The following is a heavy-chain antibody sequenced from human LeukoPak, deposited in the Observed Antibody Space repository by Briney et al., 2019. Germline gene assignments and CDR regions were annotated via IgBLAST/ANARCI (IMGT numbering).Heavy chain of an antibody. V-gene: IGHV1-2*02. J-gene: IGHJ3*02. CDR1: GYTFTGYY. D-gene: IGHD2-15*01. CDR3: ARGARGYCSGGSCYLEAFDI. Sequence: ASVKVSCKASGYTFTGYYMHWVRQAPGQGLEWMGWINPNSGGTNYAQKFQGRVTMTRDTSISTAYMELGRLRSDDTAVYYCARGARGYCSGGSCYLEAFDIWGQGTMVTVSS. CDR2: INPNSGGT.